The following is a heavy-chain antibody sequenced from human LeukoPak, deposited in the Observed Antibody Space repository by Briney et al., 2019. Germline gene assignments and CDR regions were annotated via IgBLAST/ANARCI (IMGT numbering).Heavy chain of an antibody. J-gene: IGHJ4*02. D-gene: IGHD3-16*01. CDR2: ISYDGSNK. CDR1: GFTFSSYA. CDR3: ARVEGDREVWDY. V-gene: IGHV3-30-3*01. Sequence: GGSLRLSCAASGFTFSSYAMHWVRQAPGKGLEWVAVISYDGSNKYYADSVKGRFTISRDNSKNTLYLQMNSLRAEDTAVYYCARVEGDREVWDYWGQGTLVTVSS.